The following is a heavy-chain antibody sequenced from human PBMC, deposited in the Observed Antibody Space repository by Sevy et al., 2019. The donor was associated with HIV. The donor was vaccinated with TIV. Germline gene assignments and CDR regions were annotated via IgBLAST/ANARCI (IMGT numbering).Heavy chain of an antibody. CDR1: GGSISAYH. CDR2: IHYTGTT. J-gene: IGHJ5*02. CDR3: ARAPPVRSGDDALNWFDP. Sequence: SETLSLTCTVSGGSISAYHWSWIRQPPGKGLEYIGYIHYTGTTNYNHSIKRRVTISVDTSKNQFSLKLSSVTAADTALYYWARAPPVRSGDDALNWFDPWGQGTLVTVSS. D-gene: IGHD5-12*01. V-gene: IGHV4-59*01.